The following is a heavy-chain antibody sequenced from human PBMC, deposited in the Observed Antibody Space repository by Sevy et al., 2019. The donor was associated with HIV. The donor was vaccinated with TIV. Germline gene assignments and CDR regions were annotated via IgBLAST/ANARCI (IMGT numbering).Heavy chain of an antibody. J-gene: IGHJ4*02. CDR3: AKEHTYYDFWSGYRGGLGY. Sequence: GGSLRLSCAASGFTFSSYGMHWVRQAPGKGLEWVAVISYDGSNKYYADSVKGRFTISRDNSKNTRYLQMNSLRAEDTAVYYCAKEHTYYDFWSGYRGGLGYWGQGTLVTVSS. V-gene: IGHV3-30*18. CDR2: ISYDGSNK. CDR1: GFTFSSYG. D-gene: IGHD3-3*01.